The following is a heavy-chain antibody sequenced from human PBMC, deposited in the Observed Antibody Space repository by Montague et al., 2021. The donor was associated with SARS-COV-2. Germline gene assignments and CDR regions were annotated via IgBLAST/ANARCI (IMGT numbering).Heavy chain of an antibody. D-gene: IGHD3-3*01. CDR1: GGSISSGGYY. Sequence: TLSLTCTVSGGSISSGGYYWSWIRQHPGKGLEWIGYIYYSGSTYYNPSLKSRVTISVDTSKNQFSLKLSSVTAADTAVYYCARANGGIRNFGVVIIFEFDYWGQGTLVTVSS. CDR2: IYYSGST. J-gene: IGHJ4*02. V-gene: IGHV4-31*03. CDR3: ARANGGIRNFGVVIIFEFDY.